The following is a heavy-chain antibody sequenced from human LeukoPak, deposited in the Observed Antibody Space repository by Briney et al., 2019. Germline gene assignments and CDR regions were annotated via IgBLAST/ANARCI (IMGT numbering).Heavy chain of an antibody. D-gene: IGHD2-2*01. CDR1: GGSINNHY. CDR2: ISYRGST. CDR3: ATNAGPAALDAVDI. Sequence: SETLSLTCTVSGGSINNHYWSWIRQPPGKGLEWIGYISYRGSTNYNPSLKSRVTISVDASNNQFSLKLSSVTAADTAVYYCATNAGPAALDAVDIWGQGTKVTVSS. J-gene: IGHJ3*02. V-gene: IGHV4-59*08.